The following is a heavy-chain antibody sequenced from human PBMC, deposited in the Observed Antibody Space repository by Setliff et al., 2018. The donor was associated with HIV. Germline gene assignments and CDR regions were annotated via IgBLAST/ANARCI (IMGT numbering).Heavy chain of an antibody. CDR1: GGSVSNYY. CDR3: AAKKSGDYPFN. V-gene: IGHV4-4*07. CDR2: INTSGST. Sequence: SETLSLTCTVSGGSVSNYYWTWIRQSAGKGLEWIGHINTSGSTKYNPSLKSRLTMSVDSSGNQFSLTLTSVTAADTAVYYCAAKKSGDYPFNWGQGTLVTVSS. J-gene: IGHJ4*02. D-gene: IGHD4-17*01.